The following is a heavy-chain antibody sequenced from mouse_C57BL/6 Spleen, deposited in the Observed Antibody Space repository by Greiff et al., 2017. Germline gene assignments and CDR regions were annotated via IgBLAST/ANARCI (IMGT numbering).Heavy chain of an antibody. CDR1: GYTFTDYY. V-gene: IGHV1-76*01. Sequence: VQLQQSGAELVRPGASVKLSCKASGYTFTDYYINWVKQRPGQGLEWIARIYPGSGNTYYNEKFKGKATLTAEKSSSTAYMQLSSLTSEDSAVYFCARVGYSNYAYYFDYWGQGTTLTVSS. J-gene: IGHJ2*01. CDR3: ARVGYSNYAYYFDY. D-gene: IGHD2-5*01. CDR2: IYPGSGNT.